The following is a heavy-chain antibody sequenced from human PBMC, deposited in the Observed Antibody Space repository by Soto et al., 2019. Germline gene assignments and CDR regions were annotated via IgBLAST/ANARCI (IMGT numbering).Heavy chain of an antibody. V-gene: IGHV3-23*01. CDR1: GFTFSSYA. J-gene: IGHJ4*02. D-gene: IGHD6-6*01. CDR3: ASSSSPGFDY. CDR2: ISGSGST. Sequence: PGGSLRLSCAASGFTFSSYAMSWVRQAPGKGLEWVSAISGSGSTYYADSVKGRFTISRDNSKNTLYLQMNSLRAEDTAVYYCASSSSPGFDYWGQGTLVTVSS.